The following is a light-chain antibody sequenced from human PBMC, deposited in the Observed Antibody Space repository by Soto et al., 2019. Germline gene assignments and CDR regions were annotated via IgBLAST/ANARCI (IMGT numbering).Light chain of an antibody. CDR3: QVWHRRSDHYV. J-gene: IGLJ1*01. CDR2: NDD. Sequence: SYELTQPPSVSVAPGQTATITCGGDNIGNINVHWYQQRPGQAPILVVYNDDDRPSGIPARFSGSNSGNTATLTISRVEAGDGADYYCQVWHRRSDHYVFGTGTKVTVL. V-gene: IGLV3-21*02. CDR1: NIGNIN.